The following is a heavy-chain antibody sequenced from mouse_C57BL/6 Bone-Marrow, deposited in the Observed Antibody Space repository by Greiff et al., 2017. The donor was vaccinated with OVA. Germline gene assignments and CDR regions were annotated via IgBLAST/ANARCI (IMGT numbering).Heavy chain of an antibody. D-gene: IGHD1-1*01. CDR2: IYPRSGNT. CDR3: ARWVYYGSSYGYFDV. J-gene: IGHJ1*03. V-gene: IGHV1-81*01. CDR1: GYTFTSYG. Sequence: QVQLQQSGAELARPGASVKLSCKASGYTFTSYGISWVKQRTGQGLEWIGEIYPRSGNTYYNEKFKGKATLTADKSSSTAYMELRSLTSEDSAVYCCARWVYYGSSYGYFDVWGTGTTVTVSS.